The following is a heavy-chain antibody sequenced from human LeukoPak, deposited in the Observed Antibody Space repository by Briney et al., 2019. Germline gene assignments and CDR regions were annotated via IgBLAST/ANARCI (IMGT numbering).Heavy chain of an antibody. CDR2: ISGSGGST. D-gene: IGHD2-21*01. Sequence: PGGSLRLSCAASGFTFSSFAMSWVRQAPGKGLEWVSAISGSGGSTYYADSVKGRFTISRDNSKNTLYLQMNSLRAEDTAVYYCAKDGGLVVVGLFDYWGQGTLVTVSS. V-gene: IGHV3-23*01. J-gene: IGHJ4*02. CDR1: GFTFSSFA. CDR3: AKDGGLVVVGLFDY.